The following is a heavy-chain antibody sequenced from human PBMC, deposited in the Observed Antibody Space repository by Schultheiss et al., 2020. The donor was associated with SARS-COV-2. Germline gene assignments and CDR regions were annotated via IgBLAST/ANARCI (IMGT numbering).Heavy chain of an antibody. CDR3: ARGASVGAAGWFDP. D-gene: IGHD1-26*01. CDR1: GGSISSYY. CDR2: IYTSGST. V-gene: IGHV4-4*07. J-gene: IGHJ5*02. Sequence: SETLSLTCTVSGGSISSYYWSWIRQPSGKGLEWIGRIYTSGSTNYNPSLKSRVTMSVDTSKNQFSLKLSSVTAADTAVYYCARGASVGAAGWFDPWGQGTLVTVSS.